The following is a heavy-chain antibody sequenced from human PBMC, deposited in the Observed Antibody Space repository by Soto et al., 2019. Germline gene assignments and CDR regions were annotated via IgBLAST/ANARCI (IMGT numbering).Heavy chain of an antibody. CDR3: ERDGGQGRGVIGHY. J-gene: IGHJ4*02. D-gene: IGHD3-16*02. V-gene: IGHV4-61*01. Sequence: SETLSLTCTVSGDSVNSENSYWNWIRQAPGKGPEWIGYIYYNGGTNYNPSLKSRATILLDTSTNQFSLTLTSVTAADTAVYYCERDGGQGRGVIGHYWGRGILVTVSS. CDR1: GDSVNSENSY. CDR2: IYYNGGT.